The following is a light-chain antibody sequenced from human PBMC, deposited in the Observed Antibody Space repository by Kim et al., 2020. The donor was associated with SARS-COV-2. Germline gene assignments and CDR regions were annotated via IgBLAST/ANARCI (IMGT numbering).Light chain of an antibody. V-gene: IGLV1-47*01. CDR3: AAWDDRLSGRV. Sequence: QYVLTQPPSASGTPGQRVTISCSGSSSNIEKNYVYWYQQVPGTAPKVLIYGNNQRPSGVPDRFSGSKSGTSASLAISGLRSEDEADYYCAAWDDRLSGRVFGGGTQLTVL. CDR1: SSNIEKNY. CDR2: GNN. J-gene: IGLJ3*02.